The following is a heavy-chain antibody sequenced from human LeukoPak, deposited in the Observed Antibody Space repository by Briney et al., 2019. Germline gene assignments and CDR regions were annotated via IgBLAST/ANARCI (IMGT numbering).Heavy chain of an antibody. CDR1: GGSFSGYY. Sequence: PSETLSLTCAVYGGSFSGYYWSWIRQPPGKGLEWIGEINHSGSTNYNPSLKSRVTISVDTSKNQFSLKLSSVTAADTAVYYCARARRVGTVTNYWFDPWGQGTLVTVSS. CDR3: ARARRVGTVTNYWFDP. V-gene: IGHV4-34*01. D-gene: IGHD4-17*01. CDR2: INHSGST. J-gene: IGHJ5*02.